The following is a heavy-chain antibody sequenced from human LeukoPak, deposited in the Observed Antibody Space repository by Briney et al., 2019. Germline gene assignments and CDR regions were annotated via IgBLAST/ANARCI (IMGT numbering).Heavy chain of an antibody. Sequence: GESLKISCKGSGYSFTSYWIGWVRQMPGKGLEWMGIIYPGDSDTRYSPSFQGQVTISADKSISTAYLQWSSLKASDTAMYYCARRGIAVAGGDWFDPWGRGTLVTVSS. CDR1: GYSFTSYW. CDR3: ARRGIAVAGGDWFDP. D-gene: IGHD6-19*01. J-gene: IGHJ5*02. V-gene: IGHV5-51*01. CDR2: IYPGDSDT.